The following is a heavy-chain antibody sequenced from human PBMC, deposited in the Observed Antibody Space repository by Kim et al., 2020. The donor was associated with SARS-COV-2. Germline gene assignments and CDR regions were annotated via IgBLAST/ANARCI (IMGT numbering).Heavy chain of an antibody. V-gene: IGHV4-30-4*01. D-gene: IGHD6-6*01. Sequence: SETLSLTCTVSGGSISSGDYYWSWIRQPPGKGLEWIGYIYYSGSTYYNPSLKSRVTISVDTSKNQFSLKLSSVTAADTAVYYCARDYSSSSIFYYYGMDVWGQGTTVTVSS. J-gene: IGHJ6*02. CDR2: IYYSGST. CDR1: GGSISSGDYY. CDR3: ARDYSSSSIFYYYGMDV.